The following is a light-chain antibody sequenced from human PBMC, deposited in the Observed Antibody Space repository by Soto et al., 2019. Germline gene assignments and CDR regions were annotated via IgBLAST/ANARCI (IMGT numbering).Light chain of an antibody. CDR2: DVS. CDR1: SSDVGGYNY. V-gene: IGLV2-11*01. Sequence: QSVLTQPGSVSGSPGQSVTISCTGTSSDVGGYNYVSWYQQHPGKAPKLMIYDVSKRPSGVPDRFSGSKSGNTASLTISGLQAEDEADYYCCSYAGSYTYVFGTGTQLTVL. J-gene: IGLJ1*01. CDR3: CSYAGSYTYV.